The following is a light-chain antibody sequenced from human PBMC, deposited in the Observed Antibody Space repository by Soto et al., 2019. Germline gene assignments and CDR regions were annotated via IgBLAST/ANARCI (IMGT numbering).Light chain of an antibody. V-gene: IGKV3-15*01. Sequence: IVMTQSPATLSVSPGASATLSCRASQSGNINLAWYQQKPGQAPRILIYGASTRATAIPARFSGSGSGTEFTLTISSLQSEDFAVYYCQQYNDWPRTFGEGTKVEIK. J-gene: IGKJ4*01. CDR1: QSGNIN. CDR2: GAS. CDR3: QQYNDWPRT.